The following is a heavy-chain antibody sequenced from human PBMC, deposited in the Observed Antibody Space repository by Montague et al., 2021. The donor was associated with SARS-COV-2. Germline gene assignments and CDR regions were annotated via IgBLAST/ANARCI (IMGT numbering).Heavy chain of an antibody. CDR3: ARVPYSSSSELHYYYMDV. D-gene: IGHD6-6*01. J-gene: IGHJ6*03. Sequence: SETLSLTCTVSGGSISSYYWSWIRQPAGKGLEWIGRIYTSGSTNYNPSLMSRVTMSVDTSKNQFSLKLSSVTAADTAVYYCARVPYSSSSELHYYYMDVWGKGTTVTVSS. V-gene: IGHV4-4*07. CDR1: GGSISSYY. CDR2: IYTSGST.